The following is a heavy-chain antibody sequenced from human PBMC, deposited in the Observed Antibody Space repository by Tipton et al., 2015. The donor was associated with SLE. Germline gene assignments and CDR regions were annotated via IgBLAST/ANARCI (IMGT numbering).Heavy chain of an antibody. CDR3: ARVNIVGASFYDL. J-gene: IGHJ5*02. Sequence: LSCTVSGDSISNYYWSWIRQPAGKGLEWIGHIYITGNTNYNPSLKSRVTISVDTSKNQFSRKLNSVTAADTAVYYCARVNIVGASFYDLWGQGTPVTVSS. CDR2: IYITGNT. D-gene: IGHD1-26*01. CDR1: GDSISNYY. V-gene: IGHV4-4*07.